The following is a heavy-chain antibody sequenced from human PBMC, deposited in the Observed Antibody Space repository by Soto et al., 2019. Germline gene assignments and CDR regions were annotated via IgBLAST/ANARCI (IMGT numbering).Heavy chain of an antibody. D-gene: IGHD1-7*01. V-gene: IGHV3-21*01. CDR2: ISSSSSYI. J-gene: IGHJ3*02. CDR1: GFTFSSYS. CDR3: ARDASRTRSGVFDX. Sequence: AGGSLRLSFAASGFTFSSYSMNWVRQAPGKGLGWVSSISSSSSYIYYAYSVKVRFTISIDNSNNSLYLQMNSLRAEDTAVYYCARDASRTRSGVFDXCGPGTIVSLS.